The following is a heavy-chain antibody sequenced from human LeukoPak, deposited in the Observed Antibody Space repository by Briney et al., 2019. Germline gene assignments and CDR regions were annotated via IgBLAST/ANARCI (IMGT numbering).Heavy chain of an antibody. CDR3: ARDLITVTKGFDI. V-gene: IGHV4-59*11. CDR2: ISYIGST. D-gene: IGHD4-17*01. J-gene: IGHJ3*02. CDR1: TDSISSHY. Sequence: SETLSLTSAVSTDSISSHYWSWIRQPPGKGLEWIGYISYIGSTNYNPSLKSRVPISIDTSKNQFSLKLRSVTAADTAVYYCARDLITVTKGFDIWGQGTMVSVSS.